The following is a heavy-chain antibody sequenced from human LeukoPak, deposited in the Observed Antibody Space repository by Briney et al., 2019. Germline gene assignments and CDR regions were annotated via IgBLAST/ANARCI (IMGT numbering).Heavy chain of an antibody. J-gene: IGHJ4*02. V-gene: IGHV3-23*01. CDR2: ISGSGGRT. Sequence: PGGALRLSCAVSGITLSNYSMSWVRQAPGKGLEWGAGISGSGGRTSYADSVKGRFTISRDSPKNTLYLQMNSLRAEDTAVYFCAKRGVVIRVVLVGFHKEAYYFDSWGQGALVTVSS. CDR1: GITLSNYS. CDR3: AKRGVVIRVVLVGFHKEAYYFDS. D-gene: IGHD3-10*01.